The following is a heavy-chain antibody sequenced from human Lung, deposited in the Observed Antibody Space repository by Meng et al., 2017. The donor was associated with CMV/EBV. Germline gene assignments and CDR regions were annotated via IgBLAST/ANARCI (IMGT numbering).Heavy chain of an antibody. CDR3: ARVLGYCSSTSCYRRSHSPLDWFDP. CDR1: GGSISSYY. V-gene: IGHV4-59*01. D-gene: IGHD2-2*01. CDR2: IYYSGST. Sequence: SCTVSGGSISSYYWSWIRQPPGKGLEWIGYIYYSGSTNYNPSLKSRVTISVDTSKNQFSLKLSSVTAADTAVYYCARVLGYCSSTSCYRRSHSPLDWFDPWXQGTXVTVSS. J-gene: IGHJ5*02.